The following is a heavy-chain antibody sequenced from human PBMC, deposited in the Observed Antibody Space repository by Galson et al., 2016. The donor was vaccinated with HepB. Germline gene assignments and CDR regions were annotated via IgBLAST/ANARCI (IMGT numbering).Heavy chain of an antibody. CDR3: ARRLVGGLGQRVKGGYIDY. J-gene: IGHJ4*02. D-gene: IGHD3/OR15-3a*01. CDR2: IYHSGSV. CDR1: GDSVTTKS. V-gene: IGHV4-59*08. Sequence: SETLSLTCTVSGDSVTTKSWSWIRQPPGKTLEWIGYIYHSGSVNLSPSLKSRVIMSVDTSKNQFSLKLNSVTAADTAVYYCARRLVGGLGQRVKGGYIDYWGQGILVTVSS.